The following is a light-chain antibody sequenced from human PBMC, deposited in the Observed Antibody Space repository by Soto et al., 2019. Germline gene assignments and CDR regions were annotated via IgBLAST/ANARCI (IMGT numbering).Light chain of an antibody. Sequence: QSALTQPASVSGSPGESITISCTGTSSDIGAYNYVSWYQQYPGKAPKLIIFEVTNRPSGVSDRFSGSKSGNMASLTISGLQTDDEADYYCSSYTSMDTWVFGGGTKLTVL. CDR1: SSDIGAYNY. J-gene: IGLJ3*02. V-gene: IGLV2-14*03. CDR3: SSYTSMDTWV. CDR2: EVT.